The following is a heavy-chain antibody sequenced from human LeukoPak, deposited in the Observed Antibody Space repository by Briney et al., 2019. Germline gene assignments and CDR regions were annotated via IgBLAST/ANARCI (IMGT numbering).Heavy chain of an antibody. D-gene: IGHD3-22*01. CDR2: IYHSGST. CDR1: GGSISSYY. J-gene: IGHJ4*02. V-gene: IGHV4-38-2*02. Sequence: SETLSLTCTVSGGSISSYYWSWIRQPPGKGLEWIGSIYHSGSTSYNPSLKSRLIISVDTSKNQFSLKLTSVTAADTAVYYCARDSRTYYDVPYWGQGTLVTVSS. CDR3: ARDSRTYYDVPY.